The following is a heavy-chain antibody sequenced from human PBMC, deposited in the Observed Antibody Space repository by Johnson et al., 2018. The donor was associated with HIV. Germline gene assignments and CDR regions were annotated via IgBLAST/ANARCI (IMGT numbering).Heavy chain of an antibody. V-gene: IGHV3-33*08. CDR1: GFTFSSYS. J-gene: IGHJ3*02. D-gene: IGHD2-21*02. CDR3: ARPTLPSLCGDCLDAFDI. CDR2: IWYDGSNK. Sequence: QVQLVESGGGVVQPGRSLRPSCAASGFTFSSYSMHWVRQAPGKGLEWEVVIWYDGSNKYYADSVKGRVPIPRDNSTNTLYLQLNNLRAEDTAVYYCARPTLPSLCGDCLDAFDIWGQGTMVTVSS.